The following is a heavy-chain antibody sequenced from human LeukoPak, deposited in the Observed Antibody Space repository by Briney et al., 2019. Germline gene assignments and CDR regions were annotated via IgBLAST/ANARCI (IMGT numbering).Heavy chain of an antibody. Sequence: SQTLSLTCTVSGGSISSGGYYWSWIRQHPGKGLEWIGYIYYSGSTYYNPSLKSRVTISVDTSKNQFSLKLSSVTAADTAVYYCARMSRSGWYRNYFDYWGQGTLVTVSS. V-gene: IGHV4-31*03. CDR2: IYYSGST. J-gene: IGHJ4*02. D-gene: IGHD6-19*01. CDR3: ARMSRSGWYRNYFDY. CDR1: GGSISSGGYY.